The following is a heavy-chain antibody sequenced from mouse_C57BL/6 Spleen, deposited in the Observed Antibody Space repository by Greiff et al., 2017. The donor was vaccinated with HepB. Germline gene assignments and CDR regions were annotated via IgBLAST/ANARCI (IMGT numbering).Heavy chain of an antibody. J-gene: IGHJ2*01. CDR2: IDPEDGET. CDR1: GFNIKDYY. D-gene: IGHD1-1*01. CDR3: AHYGSSLCFDY. V-gene: IGHV14-2*01. Sequence: VHVKQSGAELVKPGASVKLSCTASGFNIKDYYMHWVKQRTEQGLEWIGRIDPEDGETKYAPKFQGKVTITADTSSNTAYLQLSSLTSEDTAVYYCAHYGSSLCFDYWGQGTTLTVSS.